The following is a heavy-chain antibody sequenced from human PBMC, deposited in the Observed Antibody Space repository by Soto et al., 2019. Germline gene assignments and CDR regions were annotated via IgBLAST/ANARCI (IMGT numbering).Heavy chain of an antibody. CDR2: ISYDGSSQ. J-gene: IGHJ4*02. CDR3: ARGWHTFDY. CDR1: GFTFSSYA. V-gene: IGHV3-30-3*01. Sequence: QVQLVESGGGVVQPGRSLRLSCAAAGFTFSSYAMHWVSQAPGKGLEWVAVISYDGSSQYYADSVKGRFTISRDNSKNTLYLQMNRLRAEETAMYYCARGWHTFDYWGQGTLVTVYS. D-gene: IGHD2-15*01.